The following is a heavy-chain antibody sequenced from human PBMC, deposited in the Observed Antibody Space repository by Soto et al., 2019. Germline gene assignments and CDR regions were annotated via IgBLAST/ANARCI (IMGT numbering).Heavy chain of an antibody. D-gene: IGHD3-22*01. J-gene: IGHJ2*01. CDR2: IWSDGTNK. Sequence: GGSLRLSCVASGLSFSTHGMHWVRQSPGKGLEWVGVIWSDGTNKYYADSLKGRFTITRDNAENTAYLQMDNLRVEDTAVYYCARDRANYDNSGYPWFFDLWGRGTLVT. V-gene: IGHV3-33*01. CDR3: ARDRANYDNSGYPWFFDL. CDR1: GLSFSTHG.